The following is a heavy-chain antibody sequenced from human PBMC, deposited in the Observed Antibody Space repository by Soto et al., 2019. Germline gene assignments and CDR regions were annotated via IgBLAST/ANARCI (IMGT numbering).Heavy chain of an antibody. CDR3: VKLLRSWYGHNALDV. CDR1: GLTFSNYA. D-gene: IGHD3-9*01. V-gene: IGHV3-23*01. J-gene: IGHJ6*02. Sequence: DVQLLESGGGLIQPGGSLRLSCTASGLTFSNYAMSWVRQAPGKGLEFVSLISGGGGSSYSADSVKGRFTVSRDNLKNTLSLQMNSLRVEDTAVYYCVKLLRSWYGHNALDVWGQGTTVTVSS. CDR2: ISGGGGSS.